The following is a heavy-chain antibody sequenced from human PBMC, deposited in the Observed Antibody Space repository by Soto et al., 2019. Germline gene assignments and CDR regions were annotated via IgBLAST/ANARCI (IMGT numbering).Heavy chain of an antibody. Sequence: QMQLVQSGPEVKKPGTSVRVSCKASGFTFSTSTVQWVRQTPGHRLEWIGWIVVGNGNTNFAQNLRQRVTFSRDMSASTASMELSSLQSGDTATYYCATASAGYTFGFDSWGQGSLVTVSS. CDR2: IVVGNGNT. CDR1: GFTFSTST. D-gene: IGHD5-12*01. V-gene: IGHV1-58*01. J-gene: IGHJ4*02. CDR3: ATASAGYTFGFDS.